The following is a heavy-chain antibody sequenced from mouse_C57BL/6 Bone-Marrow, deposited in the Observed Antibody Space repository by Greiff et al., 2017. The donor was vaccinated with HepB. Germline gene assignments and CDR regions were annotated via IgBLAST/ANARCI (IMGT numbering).Heavy chain of an antibody. Sequence: VQLKQPGAELVRPGSSVKLSCKASGYTFTSYWLHWVKQRPIQGLEWIGNIDPSDSETHYNQKFKDKATLTVDKSSSTAYMQLSSLTSEDSAVYYCARKGVGFDYWGQGTTLTVSS. CDR1: GYTFTSYW. V-gene: IGHV1-52*01. CDR3: ARKGVGFDY. J-gene: IGHJ2*01. CDR2: IDPSDSET.